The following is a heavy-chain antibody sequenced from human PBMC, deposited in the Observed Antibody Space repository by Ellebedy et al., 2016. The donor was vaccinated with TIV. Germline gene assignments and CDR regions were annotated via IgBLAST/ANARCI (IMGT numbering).Heavy chain of an antibody. CDR1: GGSFSGYY. Sequence: SETLSLTXAVYGGSFSGYYWSWIRQPPGKGLEWIGEINHSGSTNYNPSLKSRVTISVDTSKNQFSLKPSSVTAADTAVYYCARGGGLENYFDYWGQGTLVTVSS. V-gene: IGHV4-34*01. CDR3: ARGGGLENYFDY. J-gene: IGHJ4*02. CDR2: INHSGST. D-gene: IGHD5-24*01.